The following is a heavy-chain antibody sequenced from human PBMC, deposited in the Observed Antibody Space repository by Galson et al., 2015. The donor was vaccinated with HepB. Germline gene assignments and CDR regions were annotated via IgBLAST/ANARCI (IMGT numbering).Heavy chain of an antibody. CDR2: KS. J-gene: IGHJ5*02. V-gene: IGHV1-69*04. CDR3: AKVSTDPDQAGGNWFDP. Sequence: KSVYAQKFQGRVTISVDRSTSTSYLELRNLKSEDAALYYCAKVSTDPDQAGGNWFDPWGQGTLVTVSS. D-gene: IGHD2-2*01.